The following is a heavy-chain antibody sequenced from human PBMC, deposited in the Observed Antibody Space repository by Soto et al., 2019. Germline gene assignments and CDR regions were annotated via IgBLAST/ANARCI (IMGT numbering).Heavy chain of an antibody. V-gene: IGHV3-9*01. CDR3: VKDSESSGYLTHLDY. D-gene: IGHD3-22*01. Sequence: PGGSLRLSCVASGFTFDDYAIHWVRQTPGKGLEWVSGLTWNGEVLGYADSVKGRFTISRDNAKNSLYLEMNSLRPEDTDLYYCVKDSESSGYLTHLDYWGQGTLVTVSS. CDR1: GFTFDDYA. J-gene: IGHJ4*02. CDR2: LTWNGEVL.